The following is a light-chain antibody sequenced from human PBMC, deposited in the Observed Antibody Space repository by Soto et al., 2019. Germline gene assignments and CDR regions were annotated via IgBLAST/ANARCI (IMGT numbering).Light chain of an antibody. CDR3: NSYTSSSTYV. CDR1: SSDVGGYNY. V-gene: IGLV2-14*01. CDR2: DVS. J-gene: IGLJ1*01. Sequence: QSVLTQPASVSGSPGQSITISCTGTSSDVGGYNYVSWYQQHPGKAPKLMIYDVSNRPSGVSNRFSGSKSGNTASPTISGLQAEDEADYYCNSYTSSSTYVFGTGTKLTVL.